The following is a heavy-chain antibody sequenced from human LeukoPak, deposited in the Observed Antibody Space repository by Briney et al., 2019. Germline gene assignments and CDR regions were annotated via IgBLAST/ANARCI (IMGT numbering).Heavy chain of an antibody. Sequence: GSLRLSCTASGFTVSSNYMSWVRQPPGKGLEWIGSIYYSGSTYYNPSLKSRVTISVDTSKNQFSLKLSSVTAADTAVYYCARAGGYSYGYRYDYWGQGTLVTVSS. J-gene: IGHJ4*02. CDR3: ARAGGYSYGYRYDY. CDR1: GFTVSSNY. CDR2: IYYSGST. D-gene: IGHD5-18*01. V-gene: IGHV4-39*07.